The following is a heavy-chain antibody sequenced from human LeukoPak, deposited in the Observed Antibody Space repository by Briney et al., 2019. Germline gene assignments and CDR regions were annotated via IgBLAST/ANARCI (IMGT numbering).Heavy chain of an antibody. J-gene: IGHJ6*03. Sequence: PSETLSLICTVSGGSISSYYWSWIRQPAGKGLEWIGRIYTSGSTNYNPSLKSRLTMSVDTSKNQFSLKLSSVTAADTAVYYCAREALIEGFYYYMDVWGKGTTVTVSS. CDR1: GGSISSYY. CDR3: AREALIEGFYYYMDV. CDR2: IYTSGST. V-gene: IGHV4-4*07. D-gene: IGHD3-22*01.